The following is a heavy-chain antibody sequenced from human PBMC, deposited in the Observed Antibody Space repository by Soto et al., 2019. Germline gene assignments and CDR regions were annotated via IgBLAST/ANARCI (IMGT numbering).Heavy chain of an antibody. CDR2: ISWNSNDI. CDR3: VKKPEFYFNY. V-gene: IGHV3-9*01. CDR1: GFIFDDFA. Sequence: EVLLVESGGGLIQPGRSLRLSCVASGFIFDDFAMHWVRQVPGKGLEWVSGISWNSNDIAYADSVRGRFTISRDNAKNALYLQMNDLRPEDTAFYYCVKKPEFYFNYWGQGNLVTVSS. J-gene: IGHJ4*02.